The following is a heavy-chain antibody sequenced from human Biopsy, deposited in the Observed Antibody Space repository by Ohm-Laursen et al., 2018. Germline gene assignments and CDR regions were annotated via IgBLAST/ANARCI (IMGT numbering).Heavy chain of an antibody. CDR1: GFTFSDYA. CDR2: ITHDGSKT. V-gene: IGHV3-30*18. Sequence: SLRLSCAASGFTFSDYAMHWVRQAPGKGLEWVAIITHDGSKTYYADSVEGRFTISRDQFKSTVYLQLNSLRTEDTAIYYCTKERRGWYFERWGQGTLVTVSS. J-gene: IGHJ4*02. CDR3: TKERRGWYFER. D-gene: IGHD6-19*01.